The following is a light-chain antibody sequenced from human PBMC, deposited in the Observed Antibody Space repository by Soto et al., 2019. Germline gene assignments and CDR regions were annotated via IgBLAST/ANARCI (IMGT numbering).Light chain of an antibody. V-gene: IGKV3-11*01. CDR1: QSVSSY. J-gene: IGKJ1*01. CDR2: GAS. Sequence: EIVLTQSPGSLSLSPGERATLSCRASQSVSSYLAWYQQKPGQAPRLLIYGASSRATGFPDRFSGSGSGTDFTLTISSLEPEDFAVYYCQQRSNWPPTWTFGQGTKVEIK. CDR3: QQRSNWPPTWT.